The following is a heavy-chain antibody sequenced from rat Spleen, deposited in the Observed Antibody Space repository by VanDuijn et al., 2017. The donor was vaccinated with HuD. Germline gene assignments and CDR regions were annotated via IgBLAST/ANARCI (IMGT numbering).Heavy chain of an antibody. CDR1: GYSITSYY. D-gene: IGHD1-9*01. V-gene: IGHV3-1*01. J-gene: IGHJ2*01. Sequence: EVQLQESGPGLVKPSQSLSLTCSVTGYSITSYYWGWIRKLPGSKMEWVGYISYSGSSGYNPSLKSRISITRDTSKNQFFLQLNSVTTEDTATYYCARWILRVYPNYFDYWGQGVMVTVSS. CDR3: ARWILRVYPNYFDY. CDR2: ISYSGSS.